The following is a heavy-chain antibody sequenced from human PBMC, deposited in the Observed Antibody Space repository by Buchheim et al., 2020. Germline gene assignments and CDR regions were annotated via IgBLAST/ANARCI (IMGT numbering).Heavy chain of an antibody. D-gene: IGHD3-3*01. CDR3: ARANYYDFWSGYNY. J-gene: IGHJ4*02. CDR1: GFTFSSYG. Sequence: QVQLVESGGGVVQPGRSLRLSCAASGFTFSSYGMHWVRQAPGKGLEWVAVIWYDGSNKYYADSVKGRFTISRDNSKNTLYLQMNSLRAEDTAVYYCARANYYDFWSGYNYWGQGTL. V-gene: IGHV3-33*01. CDR2: IWYDGSNK.